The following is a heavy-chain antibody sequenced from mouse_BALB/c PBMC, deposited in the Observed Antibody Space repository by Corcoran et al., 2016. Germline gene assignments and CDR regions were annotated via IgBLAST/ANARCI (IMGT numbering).Heavy chain of an antibody. CDR1: GYSFTGYY. V-gene: IGHV1S34*01. Sequence: LVKTGASVKISCKASGYSFTGYYMHWVKQSHGKSLEWIGYISCYNGATSYNQKFKGKATFTVDTSSSTAYMQFNSLTSEDSVVYYCARGYYYGSSYTYYAMDYWGQGTSVTVSS. J-gene: IGHJ4*01. CDR3: ARGYYYGSSYTYYAMDY. CDR2: ISCYNGAT. D-gene: IGHD1-1*01.